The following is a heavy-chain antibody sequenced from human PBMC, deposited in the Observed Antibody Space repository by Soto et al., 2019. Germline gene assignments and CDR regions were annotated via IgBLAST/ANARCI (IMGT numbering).Heavy chain of an antibody. V-gene: IGHV5-10-1*01. J-gene: IGHJ5*02. D-gene: IGHD2-15*01. Sequence: GESLKISCKGSGYSFTIYWISWVRQMPGKGLEWMGRIDPSASYTNYSPSFQGHVTISADKSISTAYLQWSSLKASDTAMYYCARGAHCSGGSCYSRIWFDPWGQGTLVTVSS. CDR3: ARGAHCSGGSCYSRIWFDP. CDR2: IDPSASYT. CDR1: GYSFTIYW.